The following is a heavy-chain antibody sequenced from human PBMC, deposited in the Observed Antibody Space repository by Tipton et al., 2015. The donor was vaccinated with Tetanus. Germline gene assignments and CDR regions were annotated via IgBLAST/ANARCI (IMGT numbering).Heavy chain of an antibody. CDR3: AGAKRKWGSYAFAF. D-gene: IGHD1-26*01. CDR2: IYESGST. J-gene: IGHJ3*01. V-gene: IGHV4-39*01. CDR1: GDSVVRGSHL. Sequence: TLSLTCNVSGDSVVRGSHLWGWIRQPPGKGLEWIGNIYESGSTFYNPSLKGRVTISIDTSKNQISLTLGSVSAADTADFYCAGAKRKWGSYAFAFWGQGTMVTVSS.